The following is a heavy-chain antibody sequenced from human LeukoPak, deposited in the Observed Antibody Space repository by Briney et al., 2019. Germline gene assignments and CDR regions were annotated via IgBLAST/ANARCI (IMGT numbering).Heavy chain of an antibody. CDR1: GGSISGYY. CDR2: IYTSGST. CDR3: ARDRGYSYGLSATNSFDY. J-gene: IGHJ4*02. Sequence: SETLSLTCTVSGGSISGYYWSWIRQPAGKGLEWIGRIYTSGSTNYNPSLKSRVTISVDKSKNQFSLKLSSVTAADTAVYYCARDRGYSYGLSATNSFDYWGQGTLVTVSS. D-gene: IGHD5-18*01. V-gene: IGHV4-4*07.